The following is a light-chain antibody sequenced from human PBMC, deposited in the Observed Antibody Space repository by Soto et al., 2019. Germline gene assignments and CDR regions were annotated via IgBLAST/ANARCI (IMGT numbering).Light chain of an antibody. J-gene: IGLJ2*01. CDR2: GNN. CDR3: AAWDVSLNGVV. Sequence: QSVLTQPPSASGTPGQRVTISCSGSSSNIASNNGNWYQQLPGAAPKLLIYGNNQWPSGVPDRFSGSKSGTSASLAISGLQSEDEADYYCAAWDVSLNGVVFGGGTKLTVL. CDR1: SSNIASNN. V-gene: IGLV1-44*01.